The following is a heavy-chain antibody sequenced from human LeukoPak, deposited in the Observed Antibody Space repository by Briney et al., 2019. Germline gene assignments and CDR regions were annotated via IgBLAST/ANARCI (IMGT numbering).Heavy chain of an antibody. V-gene: IGHV3-21*04. CDR1: GFTFSSYA. CDR2: ISSTSSYI. D-gene: IGHD1-26*01. CDR3: AKDKGRIVGAGEGYYFDY. Sequence: GGSLRLSCAASGFTFSSYAMNWVRQAPGKGLEWVSSISSTSSYIYYADSVKVRFTISRDNSKNSLYLQMNSLRTEDTALYYCAKDKGRIVGAGEGYYFDYWGQGTLVTVSS. J-gene: IGHJ4*02.